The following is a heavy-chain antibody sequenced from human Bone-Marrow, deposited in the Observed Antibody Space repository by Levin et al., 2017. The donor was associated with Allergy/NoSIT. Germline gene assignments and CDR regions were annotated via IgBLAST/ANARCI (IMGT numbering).Heavy chain of an antibody. V-gene: IGHV3-7*04. D-gene: IGHD6-13*01. CDR1: GFTFSSYW. CDR3: ARGDSSSWYGTFDY. Sequence: GGSLRLSCAASGFTFSSYWMSWVRQAPGKGLEWVANIKQDGSEKYYVDSVKGRFTISRDNAKNSLYLQMNSLRAEDTAVYYCARGDSSSWYGTFDYWGQGTLVTVSS. CDR2: IKQDGSEK. J-gene: IGHJ4*02.